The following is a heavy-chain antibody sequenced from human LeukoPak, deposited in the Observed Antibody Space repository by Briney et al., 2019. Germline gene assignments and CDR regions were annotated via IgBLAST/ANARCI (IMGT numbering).Heavy chain of an antibody. CDR2: FYSSGNT. D-gene: IGHD5-24*01. CDR3: ARATYDGYKLDY. V-gene: IGHV4-61*02. J-gene: IGHJ4*02. Sequence: SETLSLTCTVSGGSISSGPYYWNWIRQPAGKGLEWIGRFYSSGNTNYNPSLKSRVTISLDTSKNQFSLRLSSVTAADTAVYYCARATYDGYKLDYWGQGTLVTVSS. CDR1: GGSISSGPYY.